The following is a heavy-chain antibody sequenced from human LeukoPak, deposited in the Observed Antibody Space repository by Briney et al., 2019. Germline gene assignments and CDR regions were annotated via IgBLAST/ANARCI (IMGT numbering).Heavy chain of an antibody. J-gene: IGHJ4*02. Sequence: GGSLRLSCAASGFTSSSYGMHWVRQAPGKGLEWVAVISYDESNKYYADSVKGRFTISRDNAKNSLYLQMNGLRAEDTAVYYCARDLAPTVGASDYWGQGTLVTVSS. CDR1: GFTSSSYG. D-gene: IGHD1-26*01. CDR2: ISYDESNK. V-gene: IGHV3-30*03. CDR3: ARDLAPTVGASDY.